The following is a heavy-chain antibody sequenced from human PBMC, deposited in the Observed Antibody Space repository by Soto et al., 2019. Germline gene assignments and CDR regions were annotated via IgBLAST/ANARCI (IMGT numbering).Heavy chain of an antibody. CDR3: ARAGGLGAVAVDS. CDR2: IYHSGST. D-gene: IGHD6-19*01. Sequence: QLQLQESGSGLVKPSQTLSLTCAVSGGSISSGGYSWSWIRQPPGKGLEWSGYIYHSGSTYYNPSLTSRVTISVDRSKNQFSMKLSSVTAADTAVYYCARAGGLGAVAVDSWGQGTLVTVSS. V-gene: IGHV4-30-2*01. CDR1: GGSISSGGYS. J-gene: IGHJ4*02.